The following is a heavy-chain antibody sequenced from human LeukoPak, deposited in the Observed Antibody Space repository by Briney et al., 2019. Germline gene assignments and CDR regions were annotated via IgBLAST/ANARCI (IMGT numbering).Heavy chain of an antibody. CDR2: IGSSSSYI. CDR3: AREAYGDYVVDY. V-gene: IGHV3-21*01. J-gene: IGHJ4*02. Sequence: GGSLRLSCAASGFTFSSYSMNWVRQAPGKGLEWVSSIGSSSSYIYYADSVKGRFTISRDNAKNSLYLQMNSLRAEDTAVYYCAREAYGDYVVDYWGQGTLVTVSS. D-gene: IGHD4-17*01. CDR1: GFTFSSYS.